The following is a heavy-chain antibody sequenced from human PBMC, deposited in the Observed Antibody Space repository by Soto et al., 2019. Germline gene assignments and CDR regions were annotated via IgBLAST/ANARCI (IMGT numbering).Heavy chain of an antibody. J-gene: IGHJ4*02. CDR2: INGGNGDT. V-gene: IGHV1-3*01. CDR3: ATSSITMIVVVTKGSFDY. CDR1: GYTFSSHA. Sequence: GASVKVSCKASGYTFSSHATHWVRQAPGQRLEWMGWINGGNGDTKYSQKFQDRVTITRDTSASTAYMELSSLRSEDTAVYYCATSSITMIVVVTKGSFDYRGQGTLVTVSS. D-gene: IGHD3-22*01.